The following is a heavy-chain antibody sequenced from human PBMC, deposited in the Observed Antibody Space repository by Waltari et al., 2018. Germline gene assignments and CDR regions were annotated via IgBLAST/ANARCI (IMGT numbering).Heavy chain of an antibody. Sequence: EVLLVESGGGLVQTGGSLRLSCAASRFTFSNYWMNWVRQAPGEGREWVANINQDGSEEYYVDSVKGRFTISRDNAKNSLYLEMKTLRAEDTAIYYCARTGARWLQFAAFDIWGQGTMVTVSS. CDR1: RFTFSNYW. D-gene: IGHD5-12*01. J-gene: IGHJ3*02. V-gene: IGHV3-7*01. CDR3: ARTGARWLQFAAFDI. CDR2: INQDGSEE.